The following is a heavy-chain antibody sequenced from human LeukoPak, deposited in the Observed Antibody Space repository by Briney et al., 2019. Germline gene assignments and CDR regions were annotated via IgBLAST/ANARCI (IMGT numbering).Heavy chain of an antibody. CDR1: GGSISSSSYY. CDR3: ARESSGYASYYFDY. CDR2: IYYSGST. J-gene: IGHJ4*02. D-gene: IGHD3-22*01. V-gene: IGHV4-39*07. Sequence: SETLSLTCTVSGGSISSSSYYWGWIRQPPGKGLEWIGSIYYSGSTYYNPSLKSRVTISVDTSKNQFSLKLSSVTAADTAVYYCARESSGYASYYFDYWGQGTLVTVSS.